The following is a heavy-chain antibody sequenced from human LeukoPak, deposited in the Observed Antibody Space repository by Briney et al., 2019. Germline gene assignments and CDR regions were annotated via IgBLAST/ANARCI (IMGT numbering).Heavy chain of an antibody. Sequence: SGGSLRLSCTASGFTFSNFWMGWVRQAPGKGLEWVANIKQDETEKFYLGSVKGRFTISRDNAKNTLYLQMNSLRAEDTAVYYCVRDLRDIVLMVYAIGAYWGQGTLVTVSS. J-gene: IGHJ4*02. CDR1: GFTFSNFW. D-gene: IGHD2-8*01. CDR2: IKQDETEK. V-gene: IGHV3-7*01. CDR3: VRDLRDIVLMVYAIGAY.